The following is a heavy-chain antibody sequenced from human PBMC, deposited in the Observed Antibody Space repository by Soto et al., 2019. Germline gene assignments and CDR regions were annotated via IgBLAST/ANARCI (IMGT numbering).Heavy chain of an antibody. Sequence: GGSLRLSCAASGFTFSSYWMSWVRQAQGKGLEWVANIKQDGSEKYYVDSVKGRFTISRDNAKNSLYLQMNSLRAEDTPVYYCARVSITIFGGRFDPWGQGSLVTVSS. D-gene: IGHD3-3*01. J-gene: IGHJ5*02. CDR3: ARVSITIFGGRFDP. V-gene: IGHV3-7*03. CDR2: IKQDGSEK. CDR1: GFTFSSYW.